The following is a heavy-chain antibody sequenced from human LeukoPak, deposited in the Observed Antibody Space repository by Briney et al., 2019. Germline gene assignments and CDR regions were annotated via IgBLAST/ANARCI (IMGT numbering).Heavy chain of an antibody. J-gene: IGHJ4*02. D-gene: IGHD3-10*01. CDR3: ARVAYYYGSGSYYRTNYFDY. CDR2: IYTSGST. V-gene: IGHV4-4*07. Sequence: SETLSLTCTVSGGSISSYYWSWIRQPAGKGLEWIGRIYTSGSTNYNPSLKSRVTISVDTSKNQFSLKLSSVTAADTAVYYCARVAYYYGSGSYYRTNYFDYWGQGTLVTVSS. CDR1: GGSISSYY.